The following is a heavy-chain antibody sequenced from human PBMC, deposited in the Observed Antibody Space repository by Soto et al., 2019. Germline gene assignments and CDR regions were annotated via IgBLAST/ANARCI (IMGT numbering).Heavy chain of an antibody. CDR1: GFTFSTSA. D-gene: IGHD2-8*01. Sequence: QVQLVESGGGVVQPGGSLRLSCAASGFTFSTSAMHWVRQAPGKGLEWVALISYHGSNKYYGDSVEGRFTISRDNSKNTLYLQMDSLRAEDTAASYCARDLTKYVDDWGQGALVTVSS. CDR2: ISYHGSNK. V-gene: IGHV3-30-3*01. CDR3: ARDLTKYVDD. J-gene: IGHJ4*02.